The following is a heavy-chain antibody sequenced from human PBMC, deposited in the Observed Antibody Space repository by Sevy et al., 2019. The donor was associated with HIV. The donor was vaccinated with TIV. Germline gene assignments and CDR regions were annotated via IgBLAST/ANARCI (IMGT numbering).Heavy chain of an antibody. V-gene: IGHV4-61*01. CDR1: GGSVSSGSYY. Sequence: SETLSLTCTVSGGSVSSGSYYWSWIRQPPGKGLEWIGYIYYSGSTNYNPSLKSRVTISVDTSKNQFSLKLSSVTAADTAVYYCARQNEPYDFWSGYYGNWFDPWGQRTLVTVSS. D-gene: IGHD3-3*01. J-gene: IGHJ5*02. CDR3: ARQNEPYDFWSGYYGNWFDP. CDR2: IYYSGST.